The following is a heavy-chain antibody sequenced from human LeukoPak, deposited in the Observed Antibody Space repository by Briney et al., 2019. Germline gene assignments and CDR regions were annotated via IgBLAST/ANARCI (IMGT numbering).Heavy chain of an antibody. D-gene: IGHD6-19*01. CDR3: ARDYFRRQWLVQYYYYYYMDV. CDR1: GGSFSGYY. J-gene: IGHJ6*03. Sequence: SETLSLTCAVYGGSFSGYYWSWIRQPPGKGLEWIGEINHSGSTNYNPSLKSRVTISVDTSKNQFSLKLSSVTAADTAVYYCARDYFRRQWLVQYYYYYYMDVWGKGTTVTVSS. CDR2: INHSGST. V-gene: IGHV4-34*01.